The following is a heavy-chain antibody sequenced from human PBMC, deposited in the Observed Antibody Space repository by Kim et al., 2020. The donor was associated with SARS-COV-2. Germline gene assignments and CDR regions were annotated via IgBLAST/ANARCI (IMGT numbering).Heavy chain of an antibody. CDR3: AKGLLGLCSHTSCRSFPRDYWNAMDV. D-gene: IGHD2-2*01. Sequence: GGSLRLSCAASGFTFSNYGMHWVRQAPGKGLEWVAVIWYDGSNKYYADSVKGRFSISRDNSKNTLYLQMDSLRAEDTAVYYCAKGLLGLCSHTSCRSFPRDYWNAMDVWGQGTTVTVSS. CDR1: GFTFSNYG. CDR2: IWYDGSNK. V-gene: IGHV3-33*06. J-gene: IGHJ6*02.